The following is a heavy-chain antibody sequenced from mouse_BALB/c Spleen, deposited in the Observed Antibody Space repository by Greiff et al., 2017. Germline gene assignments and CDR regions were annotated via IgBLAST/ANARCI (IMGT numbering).Heavy chain of an antibody. J-gene: IGHJ1*01. D-gene: IGHD2-1*01. V-gene: IGHV3-8*02. Sequence: DVKLQESGPSLVKPSQTLSLTCSVTGDSITSGYWNWIRKFPGNKLEYMGYISYSGSTYYNPSLKSRISITRDTSKNQYYLQLNSVTTEDTATYYCARWDYGNYGYFDVWGAGTTVTVSS. CDR2: ISYSGST. CDR1: GDSITSGY. CDR3: ARWDYGNYGYFDV.